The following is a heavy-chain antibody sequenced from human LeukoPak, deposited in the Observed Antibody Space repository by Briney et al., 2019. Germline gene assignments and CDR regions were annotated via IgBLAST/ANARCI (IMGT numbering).Heavy chain of an antibody. CDR1: GGSISGNY. D-gene: IGHD6-6*01. V-gene: IGHV4-59*08. Sequence: SETLSLTCTVSGGSISGNYWTWSRQPPGKGLEWIGYIYSSGSTNYNPSLKSRVTISVDTSKNQFSLRLSSVTAADTAVYYCARHRYTSSSSYFDFWGQGTLVTVSS. CDR2: IYSSGST. CDR3: ARHRYTSSSSYFDF. J-gene: IGHJ4*02.